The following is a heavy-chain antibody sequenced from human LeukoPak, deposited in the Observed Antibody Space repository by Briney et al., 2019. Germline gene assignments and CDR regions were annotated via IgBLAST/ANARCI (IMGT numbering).Heavy chain of an antibody. CDR2: IGGSGGST. J-gene: IGHJ4*02. V-gene: IGHV3-23*01. CDR3: AKEYSSPYWYISVLDY. D-gene: IGHD6-6*01. Sequence: GGSLRLSCAASGFTFSSYAMSWVRQAPGKGLEWVSAIGGSGGSTYYADSVKGRFTISRDNSKNTLYLQMNSLRAEDTAVYYWAKEYSSPYWYISVLDYWGQGTLVTVSS. CDR1: GFTFSSYA.